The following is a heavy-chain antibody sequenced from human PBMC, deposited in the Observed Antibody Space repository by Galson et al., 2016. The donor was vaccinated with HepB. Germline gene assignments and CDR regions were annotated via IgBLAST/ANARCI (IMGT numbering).Heavy chain of an antibody. CDR1: GYSFTSYW. V-gene: IGHV5-10-1*01. CDR3: ARAYNWDDEDSGLDV. Sequence: QSGAEVKKSGESLRLSCKASGYSFTSYWIHWVRQMPGKGLEWMGAIDPTDSNTNYSPSFQGHVTLSADKSVNTAYLQWSNLKASDTATYYCARAYNWDDEDSGLDVWGQGTSVTVSS. J-gene: IGHJ6*02. D-gene: IGHD1-1*01. CDR2: IDPTDSNT.